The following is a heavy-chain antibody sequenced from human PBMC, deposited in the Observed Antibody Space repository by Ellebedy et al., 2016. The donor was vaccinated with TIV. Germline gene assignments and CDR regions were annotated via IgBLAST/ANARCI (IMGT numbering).Heavy chain of an antibody. V-gene: IGHV3-9*01. D-gene: IGHD3-16*01. CDR1: GFTFDDYA. J-gene: IGHJ4*02. Sequence: GGSLRLSCAASGFTFDDYAMHWVRQAPGKGLEWVSGISWNSGSIGYADSVKGRFTISRDNSKNSLYLQMNSLRTEDTALYYCAKGGANDYWGQGTLVTVSS. CDR2: ISWNSGSI. CDR3: AKGGANDY.